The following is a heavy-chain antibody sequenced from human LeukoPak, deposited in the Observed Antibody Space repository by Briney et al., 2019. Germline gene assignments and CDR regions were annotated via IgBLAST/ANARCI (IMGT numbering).Heavy chain of an antibody. CDR2: IYYSGST. Sequence: SETLSRTCTVSGGSISSSTYYWGWIRQPPGKGLEWIGSIYYSGSTYYNPSLKSRVTMSVDTSKNQFSLRLSSVTAADTAVYYCASYIVATISDAFDIWGQGTMVTVSS. J-gene: IGHJ3*02. CDR3: ASYIVATISDAFDI. CDR1: GGSISSSTYY. V-gene: IGHV4-39*01. D-gene: IGHD5-12*01.